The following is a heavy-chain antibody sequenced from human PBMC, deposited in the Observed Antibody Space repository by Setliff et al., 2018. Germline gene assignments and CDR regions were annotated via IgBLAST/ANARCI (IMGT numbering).Heavy chain of an antibody. D-gene: IGHD3-10*01. J-gene: IGHJ6*02. CDR2: ITSSGGDT. CDR3: AKVLYPGVGYFYGMDV. CDR1: GLTFSSYD. V-gene: IGHV3-23*01. Sequence: GESLRLSCAASGLTFSSYDMNWVRQAPGEGLEWVSTITSSGGDTYYADSVKGRFIVSRDNSKSTLYLQMNSLRAEDTAIYYCAKVLYPGVGYFYGMDVWGQGTTVTVSS.